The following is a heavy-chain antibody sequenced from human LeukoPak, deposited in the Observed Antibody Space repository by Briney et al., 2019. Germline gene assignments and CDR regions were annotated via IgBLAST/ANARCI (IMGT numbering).Heavy chain of an antibody. CDR1: GDGVSSNSAT. J-gene: IGHJ1*01. V-gene: IGHV6-1*01. CDR3: ARGPSYFQH. CDR2: TYYRSKWYK. Sequence: SQTLSLTCAISGDGVSSNSATWNWIRQSPSRGLEWLGRTYYRSKWYKYYAVSVKGRITINPDTSKNQFSLQLNSVTPGDTAVYYCARGPSYFQHWGQGTLVTVSS.